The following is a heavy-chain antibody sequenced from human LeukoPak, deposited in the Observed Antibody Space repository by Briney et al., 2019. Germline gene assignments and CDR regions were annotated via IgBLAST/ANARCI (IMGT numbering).Heavy chain of an antibody. V-gene: IGHV3-33*01. CDR1: GFTFSSYG. Sequence: GGSLRLSCAASGFTFSSYGVHWVRQAPGKGLEWVALIWYDGSNRYYADSVKGRFTISRDNSKNMLYLQMNSLRAEDTAVYHCVRGSGAYYDYWGQGTLVTVTS. D-gene: IGHD1-26*01. J-gene: IGHJ4*02. CDR3: VRGSGAYYDY. CDR2: IWYDGSNR.